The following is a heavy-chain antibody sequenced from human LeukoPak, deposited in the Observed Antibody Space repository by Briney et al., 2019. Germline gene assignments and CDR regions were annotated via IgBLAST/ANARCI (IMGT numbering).Heavy chain of an antibody. V-gene: IGHV5-51*01. CDR2: IYPGESDT. Sequence: GESLKISCKGSGYRFTSYWIGWVRPMPGKGLEWMGIIYPGESDTRYSPSFQGQVTISADKSISTAYLQWSSLKASDTAMYYCARHEWELPFDYWGQGTLVTVSS. J-gene: IGHJ4*02. CDR3: ARHEWELPFDY. D-gene: IGHD1-26*01. CDR1: GYRFTSYW.